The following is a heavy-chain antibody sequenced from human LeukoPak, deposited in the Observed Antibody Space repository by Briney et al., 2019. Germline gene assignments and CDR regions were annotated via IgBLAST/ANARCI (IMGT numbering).Heavy chain of an antibody. CDR3: ARRSGSGSYHAFDI. V-gene: IGHV4-59*08. D-gene: IGHD3-10*01. Sequence: SETLSLTCTVSGGSISSYYWSWIRQPPGKGLEWIGYIYYSGSTNYNPSLKSRVTISVDTSKNQFSLKLSSVTAADTAVYYCARRSGSGSYHAFDIWGQGTMVTVSS. J-gene: IGHJ3*02. CDR2: IYYSGST. CDR1: GGSISSYY.